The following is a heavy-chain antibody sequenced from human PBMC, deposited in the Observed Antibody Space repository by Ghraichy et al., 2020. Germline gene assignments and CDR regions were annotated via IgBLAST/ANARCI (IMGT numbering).Heavy chain of an antibody. CDR1: GGSISSSSYY. J-gene: IGHJ3*02. Sequence: SETLSLTCTVSGGSISSSSYYWGWIRQPPGKGLEWIGSIYYSGSTYYNPSLKSRVTISVDTSKNQFSLKLSSVTAADTAVYYCARLPRTHKRFLEWLVPDIWGQGTMVTVSS. CDR3: ARLPRTHKRFLEWLVPDI. CDR2: IYYSGST. V-gene: IGHV4-39*01. D-gene: IGHD3-3*01.